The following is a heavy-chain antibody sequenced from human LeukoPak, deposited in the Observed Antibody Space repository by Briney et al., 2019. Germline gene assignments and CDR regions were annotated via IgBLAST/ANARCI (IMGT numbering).Heavy chain of an antibody. Sequence: SETLSLTCTVSGGSISSGGYYWSWIRQPPGKGLEWIGEINHSGSTNYNPSLKSRVTISVDTPKNQFSLKLSSVTAADTAVYYCASKYGSGSHLIWGQGTMVTVSS. D-gene: IGHD3-10*01. CDR1: GGSISSGGYY. J-gene: IGHJ3*01. CDR2: INHSGST. CDR3: ASKYGSGSHLI. V-gene: IGHV4-39*07.